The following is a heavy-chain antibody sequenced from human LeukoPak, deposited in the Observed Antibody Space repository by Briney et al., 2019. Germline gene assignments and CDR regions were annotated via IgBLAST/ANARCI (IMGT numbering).Heavy chain of an antibody. CDR2: ISSSSSYI. D-gene: IGHD3-10*01. V-gene: IGHV3-21*01. J-gene: IGHJ4*02. CDR1: GFTFSSYS. Sequence: PGGSLRLSCAASGFTFSSYSMNWVRQAPGKGLVWVSSISSSSSYIYYADSVKGRFTISRDNAKNSLYLQMNSLRAEDTAVYYCAKLGVRDNYFDYWGQGTLVTVSS. CDR3: AKLGVRDNYFDY.